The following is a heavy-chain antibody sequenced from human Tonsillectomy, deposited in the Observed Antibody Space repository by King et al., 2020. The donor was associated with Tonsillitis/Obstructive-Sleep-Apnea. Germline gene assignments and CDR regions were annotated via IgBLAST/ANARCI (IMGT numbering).Heavy chain of an antibody. CDR3: ARLGYCSSSRCLSDY. V-gene: IGHV4-59*01. D-gene: IGHD2-2*01. CDR1: GGSISSYY. CDR2: IHYSGST. J-gene: IGHJ4*02. Sequence: QLQESGPGLVKPSETLSLTCNVSGGSISSYYWNWIRQPPGKGLEWIGHIHYSGSTDYNPSLRSRVTISVDTSKNQFSLELDSVTAADTAIYYCARLGYCSSSRCLSDYWGQGTLVTVSS.